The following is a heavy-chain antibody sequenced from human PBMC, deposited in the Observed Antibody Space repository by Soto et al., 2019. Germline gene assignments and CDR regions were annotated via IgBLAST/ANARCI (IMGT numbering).Heavy chain of an antibody. CDR3: ATATISPVSATLYHYGMDV. Sequence: QVQLVQSGAEVKKPGSSVKVSCQASGGTFNNFAFTWVRQAPGQGLEWLGGIMPVFHTTNIAQTFQDRITVTADDFTTTVYMVMTSLRYDDTAVYYCATATISPVSATLYHYGMDVWGQGTTVTVSS. V-gene: IGHV1-69*01. D-gene: IGHD6-25*01. J-gene: IGHJ6*02. CDR1: GGTFNNFA. CDR2: IMPVFHTT.